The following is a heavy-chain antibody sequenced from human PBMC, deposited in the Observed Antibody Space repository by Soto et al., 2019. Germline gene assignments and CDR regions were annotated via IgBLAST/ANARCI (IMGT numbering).Heavy chain of an antibody. V-gene: IGHV3-74*01. CDR3: ARGARYGGNSDWYFDL. J-gene: IGHJ2*01. CDR1: GFTFSSYW. Sequence: GSLIVACASSGFTFSSYWMPWVRQAPGKGLVWVSRINRDGSSTSYADSVKGRFTISRDNAKNTLYLQMNSLRAEDTAVYYCARGARYGGNSDWYFDLWGRGTLVTVSS. CDR2: INRDGSST. D-gene: IGHD2-21*02.